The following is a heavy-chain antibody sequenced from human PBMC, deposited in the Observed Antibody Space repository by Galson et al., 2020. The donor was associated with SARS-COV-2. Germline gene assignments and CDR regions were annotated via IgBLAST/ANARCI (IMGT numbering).Heavy chain of an antibody. CDR2: INAATGST. CDR1: AYIFTNYA. V-gene: IGHV1-3*01. CDR3: TRDQGYTGSSAYFDP. D-gene: IGHD5-12*01. Sequence: ASVKVSCKSSAYIFTNYAIHWVRQAPGQGLEWMGWINAATGSTKYSQRFHGRVIITRDTSATTAYMEVSSLRSEDTAIYYCTRDQGYTGSSAYFDPWGQGTLVTVSS. J-gene: IGHJ5*02.